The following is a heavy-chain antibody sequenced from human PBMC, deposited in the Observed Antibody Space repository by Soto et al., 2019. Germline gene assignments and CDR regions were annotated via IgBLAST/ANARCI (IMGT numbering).Heavy chain of an antibody. CDR3: ARGVKMATPHKYYFDY. Sequence: GESLKISCKGSGYSFTSYWITWVRQMPGKGLEWMGRFDASDPSTNSSPSLRGTVTISSDRSTNTAYLQWSSLKASDTAMYYCARGVKMATPHKYYFDYWGQGTLVTVSS. CDR1: GYSFTSYW. J-gene: IGHJ4*02. D-gene: IGHD5-12*01. V-gene: IGHV5-10-1*01. CDR2: FDASDPST.